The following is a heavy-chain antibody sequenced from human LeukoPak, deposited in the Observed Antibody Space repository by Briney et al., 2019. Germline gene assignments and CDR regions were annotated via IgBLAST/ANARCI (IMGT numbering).Heavy chain of an antibody. V-gene: IGHV1-8*01. CDR3: ARTYGSGSYRPDYYYYYMDV. CDR2: MNPNSGNT. Sequence: ASVKVSCKASGYTFTSYDINWVRQATGQGLEWMGWMNPNSGNTGYAQKFQGRVTMTRNTSISTAYMELSSLRSEDTAVYYCARTYGSGSYRPDYYYYYMDVWAKGPRSPSP. J-gene: IGHJ6*03. CDR1: GYTFTSYD. D-gene: IGHD3-10*01.